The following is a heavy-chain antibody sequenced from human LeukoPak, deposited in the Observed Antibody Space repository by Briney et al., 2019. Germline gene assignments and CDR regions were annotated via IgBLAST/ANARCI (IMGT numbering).Heavy chain of an antibody. V-gene: IGHV3-23*01. CDR1: GFXFRGAA. Sequence: GGSLRLSCAVSGFXFRGAAITWVRQAPGKGQEWVSLISSSGNNAYYADSVKGRFTISRDNSKNTLSLQMNSLRVEDTAIYYCARGPHYKYCSSTSCYGWFDPWGQGTLVTVSS. D-gene: IGHD2-2*01. CDR2: ISSSGNNA. J-gene: IGHJ5*02. CDR3: ARGPHYKYCSSTSCYGWFDP.